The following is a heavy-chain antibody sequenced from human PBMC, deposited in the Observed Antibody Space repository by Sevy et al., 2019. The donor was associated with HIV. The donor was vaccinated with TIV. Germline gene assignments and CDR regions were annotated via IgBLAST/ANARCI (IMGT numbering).Heavy chain of an antibody. J-gene: IGHJ4*02. D-gene: IGHD3-3*01. CDR1: GFTFNNYG. Sequence: GGSLRLSCAASGFTFNNYGMHWVRQAPGKGLEWVALIWYDGSKKYYADSVKGRFAISRDNSTNTLYLQMNSLRPEDTAVYYWASGPYYDFWSGRYWGQGTLVTVSS. CDR2: IWYDGSKK. CDR3: ASGPYYDFWSGRY. V-gene: IGHV3-33*08.